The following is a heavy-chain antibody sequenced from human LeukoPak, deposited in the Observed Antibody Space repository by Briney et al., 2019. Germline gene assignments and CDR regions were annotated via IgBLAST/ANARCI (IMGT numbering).Heavy chain of an antibody. J-gene: IGHJ6*03. V-gene: IGHV3-23*01. D-gene: IGHD1-1*01. CDR2: ISGSGGST. CDR1: GFTFSSYA. CDR3: ARGDDLSRKYYYYYYMDV. Sequence: PGGSLRLSCAASGFTFSSYAMSWVRQAPGKGLEWVSAISGSGGSTYYADSVKGRFTISRDNSKNTLYLQMNSLRAEDTAVYYCARGDDLSRKYYYYYYMDVWGKGTTVTVSS.